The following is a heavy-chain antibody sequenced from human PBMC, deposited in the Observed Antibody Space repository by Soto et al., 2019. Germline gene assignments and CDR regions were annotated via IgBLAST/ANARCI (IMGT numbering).Heavy chain of an antibody. CDR1: GASISCFY. J-gene: IGHJ5*02. D-gene: IGHD3-16*01. CDR2: IYATGTT. CDR3: VRDGPKTLRQWFDP. V-gene: IGHV4-4*07. Sequence: PSETLCHTYPVSGASISCFYWRWIRKSAGKGLEWIGRIYATGTTDYNPSLKSRVMMSVDASKKQFSLKLRSVTAADTAVSYCVRDGPKTLRQWFDPWGERSSVTVSS.